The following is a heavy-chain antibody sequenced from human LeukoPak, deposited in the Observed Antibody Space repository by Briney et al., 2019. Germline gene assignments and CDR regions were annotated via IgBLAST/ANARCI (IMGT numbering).Heavy chain of an antibody. J-gene: IGHJ6*03. CDR1: GGSLSLYY. CDR2: IFTSGIT. CDR3: AGESSGTYYNPLGYMDV. D-gene: IGHD3-10*01. V-gene: IGHV4-4*07. Sequence: PSETLSLTCTVSGGSLSLYYWNWIRQPAGKRLEWIGRIFTSGITNHNPSLKSRVTMSVDTSKSQFSLNLSSVTAADTAVYYCAGESSGTYYNPLGYMDVWGKGTTVTVSS.